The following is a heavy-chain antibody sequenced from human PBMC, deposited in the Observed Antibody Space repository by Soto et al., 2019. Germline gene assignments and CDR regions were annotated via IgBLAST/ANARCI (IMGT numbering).Heavy chain of an antibody. V-gene: IGHV4-31*03. D-gene: IGHD3-22*01. CDR1: GGSISSGGYY. Sequence: SETLSLTCTVSGGSISSGGYYWSWTRQHPGKGLEWIGYIYYSGSTYYNPSLKSRVTISVDTSKNQFSLKLSSVTAADTAVYYCARDRGSHYYDSSGSYYFDYWGQGTLVTVSS. CDR3: ARDRGSHYYDSSGSYYFDY. J-gene: IGHJ4*02. CDR2: IYYSGST.